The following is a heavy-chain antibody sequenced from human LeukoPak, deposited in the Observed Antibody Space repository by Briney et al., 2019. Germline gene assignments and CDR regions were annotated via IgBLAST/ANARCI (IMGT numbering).Heavy chain of an antibody. Sequence: PGGSLRLSCAASGFTFSSYGMHWVRQAPGKGLQWVAFIRYDGSNKYYADSVKGRFTISRDNSKNTLYLQMNSLKAEDTAVYYCAKDRGMAGTTVDYWGQGTLVTVSS. D-gene: IGHD1-7*01. CDR1: GFTFSSYG. V-gene: IGHV3-30*02. J-gene: IGHJ4*02. CDR3: AKDRGMAGTTVDY. CDR2: IRYDGSNK.